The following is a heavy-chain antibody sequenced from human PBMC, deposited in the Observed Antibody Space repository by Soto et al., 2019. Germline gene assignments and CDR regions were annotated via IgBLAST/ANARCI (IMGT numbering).Heavy chain of an antibody. CDR2: IYYSGST. CDR1: GGSISSSSHY. CDR3: ARRATSNFDY. J-gene: IGHJ4*02. Sequence: QLQLQESGPGLVKPSETLSLTCTVSGGSISSSSHYWGWIRQPPGKGLEWIGSIYYSGSTYYNPSLKSRVTISVDTSKNQFSLKLSSVTAADTAVYYCARRATSNFDYWGQGTLVTVSS. V-gene: IGHV4-39*01. D-gene: IGHD5-12*01.